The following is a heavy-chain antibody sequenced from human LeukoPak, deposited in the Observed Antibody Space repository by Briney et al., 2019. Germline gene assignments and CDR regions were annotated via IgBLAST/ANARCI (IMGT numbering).Heavy chain of an antibody. J-gene: IGHJ4*02. Sequence: KPSETLSLTCAVYGGSFSGYYWSWIRQPPGKGLEWIGYIYYSGSTNYNPSLKSRVTISVDTSKNQFSLKLTSVTAADTAVYYCARAAAVSFGFDYWGQGTLVTVSS. CDR1: GGSFSGYY. D-gene: IGHD2-15*01. CDR3: ARAAAVSFGFDY. V-gene: IGHV4-59*01. CDR2: IYYSGST.